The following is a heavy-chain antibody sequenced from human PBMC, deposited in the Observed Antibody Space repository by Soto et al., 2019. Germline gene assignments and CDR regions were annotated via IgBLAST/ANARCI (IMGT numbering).Heavy chain of an antibody. CDR3: AKAAGFNYYYYMDV. CDR2: VNPNSGNT. D-gene: IGHD6-13*01. V-gene: IGHV1-8*01. Sequence: QVQLVQSGAEVKKPGASVKVSCKASGYTFTSYDINWVRQATGQGLEWMGWVNPNSGNTGYGKKSQGRVTMTTNTSISTAYMELSSLRSEDTAVYYCAKAAGFNYYYYMDVWGKGTTVTVSS. J-gene: IGHJ6*03. CDR1: GYTFTSYD.